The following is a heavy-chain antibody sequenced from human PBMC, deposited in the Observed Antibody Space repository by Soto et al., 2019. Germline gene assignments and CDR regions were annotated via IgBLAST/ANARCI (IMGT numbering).Heavy chain of an antibody. CDR3: ARVEYCSSTSCKAANYYYYGMDV. CDR2: IWYDGSNK. D-gene: IGHD2-2*01. Sequence: GGSLRLSCAASGFTFSSYGMHWVRQAPGKGLEWVAVIWYDGSNKYYADSVKGRFTISRDNSKNTLYLQMNSLRAEDTAVYYCARVEYCSSTSCKAANYYYYGMDVWGQGTTVTVSS. V-gene: IGHV3-33*01. J-gene: IGHJ6*02. CDR1: GFTFSSYG.